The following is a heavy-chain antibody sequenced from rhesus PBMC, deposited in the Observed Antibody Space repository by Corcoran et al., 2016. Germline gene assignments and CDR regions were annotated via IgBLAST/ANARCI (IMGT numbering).Heavy chain of an antibody. V-gene: IGHV4S11*01. J-gene: IGHJ6*01. D-gene: IGHD3-34*01. CDR1: GGSISDDYY. CDR3: ARDGGYYGLDS. CDR2: IYGSGSST. Sequence: QVQLQESGPGLVKPSETLSLTCAVSGGSISDDYYWSWIRQPPGKGLEWIGYIYGSGSSTNYNPSLKSRVTLSVDTSKNQLSLKLSSVTTADTAVYYCARDGGYYGLDSWGQGVVVTVSS.